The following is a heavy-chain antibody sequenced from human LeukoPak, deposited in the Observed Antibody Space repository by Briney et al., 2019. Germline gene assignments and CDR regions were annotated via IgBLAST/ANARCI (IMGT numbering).Heavy chain of an antibody. CDR3: AREYCSTTRCYMADY. D-gene: IGHD2-2*01. Sequence: ASVKVSCKASGYTFTNYGISWVRQAPGQGLEWMGWISGYNGNTNYAQKLQGRVTMTTDTSTSTAYMELRSLRSDDTAVYYCAREYCSTTRCYMADYWGQGTLVTVSS. V-gene: IGHV1-18*01. CDR1: GYTFTNYG. J-gene: IGHJ4*02. CDR2: ISGYNGNT.